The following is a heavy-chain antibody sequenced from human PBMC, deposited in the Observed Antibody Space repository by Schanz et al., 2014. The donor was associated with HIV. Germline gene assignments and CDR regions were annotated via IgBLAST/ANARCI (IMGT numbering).Heavy chain of an antibody. Sequence: VQLVESGGGLVRPGESLKLSCAASGFTFNMYAMNWVRQAPGKGLEWVAVISYDRSHKYYADSVKGRFTISRDNAKNSLYLQMNTLRAEDTAVYYCAREDGWFGDIYYFGLDVWGRGTTVTVSS. V-gene: IGHV3-33*08. CDR3: AREDGWFGDIYYFGLDV. CDR2: ISYDRSHK. D-gene: IGHD3-10*01. CDR1: GFTFNMYA. J-gene: IGHJ6*02.